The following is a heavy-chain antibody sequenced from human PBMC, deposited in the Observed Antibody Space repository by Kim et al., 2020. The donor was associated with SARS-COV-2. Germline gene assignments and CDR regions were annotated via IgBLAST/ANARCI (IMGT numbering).Heavy chain of an antibody. Sequence: GGSLRLSCAASGFTFSSYAMHWVRQAPGKGLEWVAVISCDGSNKYYADSVKGRFTISRDNSKNTLYLQMNSLRAEDTAVYYCARDDYDSSGYYQFDYWGQGTLVTVSS. D-gene: IGHD3-22*01. CDR3: ARDDYDSSGYYQFDY. CDR2: ISCDGSNK. CDR1: GFTFSSYA. J-gene: IGHJ4*02. V-gene: IGHV3-30*04.